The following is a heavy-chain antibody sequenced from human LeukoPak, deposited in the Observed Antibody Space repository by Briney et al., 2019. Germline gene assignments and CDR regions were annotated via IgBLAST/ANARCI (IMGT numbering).Heavy chain of an antibody. Sequence: GGSLRLSCAASGFTFSSYAMSWVRQAPGKGLEWVSAISGSGGSTCYADSVKGRFTISRDNSKNTLYLQRNSLRAEDTAVYYCAKDVGLLQGALDWGQGTLVTVSS. CDR3: AKDVGLLQGALD. CDR2: ISGSGGST. D-gene: IGHD2-15*01. CDR1: GFTFSSYA. J-gene: IGHJ4*02. V-gene: IGHV3-23*01.